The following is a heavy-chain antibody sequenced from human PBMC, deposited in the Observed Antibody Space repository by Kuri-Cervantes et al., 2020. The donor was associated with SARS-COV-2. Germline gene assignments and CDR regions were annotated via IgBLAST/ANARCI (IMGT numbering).Heavy chain of an antibody. J-gene: IGHJ5*02. CDR1: GFTFSSYA. Sequence: GESLKISCSASGFTFSSYAMSWVRQAPGKGLEWGSAISGSGGSTYYADSVKGRFTISRDNSKNTLYLQMNSLRAEDTAVYYCAKSLGEFYYGSGAGEWFDPWGQGTLVTVSS. D-gene: IGHD3-10*01. V-gene: IGHV3-23*01. CDR3: AKSLGEFYYGSGAGEWFDP. CDR2: ISGSGGST.